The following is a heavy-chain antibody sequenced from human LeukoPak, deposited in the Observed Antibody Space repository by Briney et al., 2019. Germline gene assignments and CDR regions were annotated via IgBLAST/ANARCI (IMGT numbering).Heavy chain of an antibody. CDR1: GFTFSSYA. Sequence: PGGSLRLSCAASGFTFSSYAMSWVRQAPGKGLEWVSAISGSGGSTYYADSVKGRFTISSDNSKNTLYLQMNSLRAEDTAVYYCAKDNRRWLQFVGVSGGQFGYWGQGTLVTVSS. V-gene: IGHV3-23*01. D-gene: IGHD5-24*01. CDR2: ISGSGGST. CDR3: AKDNRRWLQFVGVSGGQFGY. J-gene: IGHJ4*02.